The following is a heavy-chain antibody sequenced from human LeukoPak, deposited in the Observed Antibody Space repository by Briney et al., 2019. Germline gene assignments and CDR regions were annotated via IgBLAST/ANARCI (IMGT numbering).Heavy chain of an antibody. V-gene: IGHV3-30-3*01. J-gene: IGHJ6*02. Sequence: GGSLRLSCAASGFTFSSYAMHWVRQAPGKGLEWVAVISYDGSNKYYADSVKGRFTISRDNSKNTLYLQMNSLRAEDTAVYYCAKDGVGYSSSWSYYYYGMDVWGQGTTVTVSS. D-gene: IGHD6-13*01. CDR1: GFTFSSYA. CDR3: AKDGVGYSSSWSYYYYGMDV. CDR2: ISYDGSNK.